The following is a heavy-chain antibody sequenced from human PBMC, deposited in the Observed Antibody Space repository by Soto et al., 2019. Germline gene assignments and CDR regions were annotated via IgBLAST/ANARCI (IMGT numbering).Heavy chain of an antibody. Sequence: QVQLVESGGGVVQPGRSLRLSCAASGFTFSSYGMHWVRQAPGKGLEWVAVISYDGSNKYYADSVKGRFTISRDNSKNTLYLQMNSLRAEDTAVYYCAEVSVSDGMDVWGQGTTVTVSS. CDR3: AEVSVSDGMDV. J-gene: IGHJ6*02. CDR2: ISYDGSNK. CDR1: GFTFSSYG. D-gene: IGHD3-16*01. V-gene: IGHV3-30*18.